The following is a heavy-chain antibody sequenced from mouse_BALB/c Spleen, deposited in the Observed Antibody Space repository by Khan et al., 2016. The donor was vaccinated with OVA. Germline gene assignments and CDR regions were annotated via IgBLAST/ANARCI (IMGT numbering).Heavy chain of an antibody. V-gene: IGHV9-3-1*01. CDR2: INTYTGET. D-gene: IGHD2-4*01. CDR3: VKGDDYDGTY. J-gene: IGHJ3*01. CDR1: GYTFTNYG. Sequence: QIQLVQSGPELKKPGEMVKISCKASGYTFTNYGMNWVKQAPGKGLKWMGWINTYTGETTYTDDFKGRFAFSLETSATTAYLQINSLKHEDTATYFCVKGDDYDGTYWGQGTLVTVST.